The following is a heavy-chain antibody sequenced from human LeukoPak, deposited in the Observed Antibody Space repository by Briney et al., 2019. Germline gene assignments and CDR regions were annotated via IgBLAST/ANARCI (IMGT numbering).Heavy chain of an antibody. D-gene: IGHD6-19*01. CDR3: ARGAGRYSSGWYLGY. V-gene: IGHV4-34*01. CDR1: GGSFSGYY. CDR2: INHSGST. Sequence: SETLSLTCAVYGGSFSGYYWSWIRQPPGKGLEWIGEINHSGSTNYNPSLKSRVTISVDTSKNQSSLKLSSVTAADTAVYYCARGAGRYSSGWYLGYWGQGTLVTVSS. J-gene: IGHJ4*02.